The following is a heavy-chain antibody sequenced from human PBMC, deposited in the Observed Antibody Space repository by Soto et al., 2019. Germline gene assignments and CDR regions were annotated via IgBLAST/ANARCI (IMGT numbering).Heavy chain of an antibody. CDR1: GFTFTDFY. Sequence: EVQLVQSGGGLVQPRGSLRLSCVGSGFTFTDFYMNWVRQAPGKGLEWVANIRPDGSETNYVESVKGRFTTSSDNAKNSLFLQMNSLRADDTAVYYCAGWGGHDYNYWDQGILVTVSS. D-gene: IGHD4-4*01. CDR2: IRPDGSET. CDR3: AGWGGHDYNY. J-gene: IGHJ4*02. V-gene: IGHV3-7*03.